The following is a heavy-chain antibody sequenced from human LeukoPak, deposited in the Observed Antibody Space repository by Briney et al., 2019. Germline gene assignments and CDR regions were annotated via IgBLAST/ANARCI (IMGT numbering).Heavy chain of an antibody. CDR2: TYYRSKWYN. CDR3: ARDRGRQQLEYYYYHGMDV. CDR1: GDSVSSNSAA. D-gene: IGHD6-13*01. V-gene: IGHV6-1*01. J-gene: IGHJ6*02. Sequence: SQTLSLTCAISGDSVSSNSAAWNWIRQSPSRGLEWLGRTYYRSKWYNDYAVSVKSRITINPDTSKNQFSLQLNSVTPEDTAVYYCARDRGRQQLEYYYYHGMDVWGQGTTVTVSS.